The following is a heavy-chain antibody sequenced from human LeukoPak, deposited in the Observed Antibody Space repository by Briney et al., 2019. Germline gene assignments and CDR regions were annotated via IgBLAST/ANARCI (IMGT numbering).Heavy chain of an antibody. CDR1: GYTFTSYA. CDR2: INAGNGNT. V-gene: IGHV1-18*03. J-gene: IGHJ4*02. D-gene: IGHD6-19*01. CDR3: ARENVAGTFNRGAYYFDY. Sequence: GASVKVSCKASGYTFTSYAMHWVRQAPGQRLEWMGWINAGNGNTKYSQKLQGRVTMTTDTSTSTAYMELRSLRSDDMAVYYCARENVAGTFNRGAYYFDYWGQGTLVTVSS.